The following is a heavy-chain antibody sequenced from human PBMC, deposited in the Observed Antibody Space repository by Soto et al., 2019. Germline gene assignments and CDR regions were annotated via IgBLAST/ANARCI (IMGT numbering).Heavy chain of an antibody. V-gene: IGHV4-4*07. Sequence: SETLSLTCTVSGGTISTYYWSWIRQPAGKGLEWIGRVYTSGSTNYNPSLKSRVTMSEDTSKNQFSLKLSSVTAADTAVYYCASKARPYGSGSYSDYWGQGTLVTVSS. CDR2: VYTSGST. D-gene: IGHD3-10*01. CDR1: GGTISTYY. J-gene: IGHJ4*02. CDR3: ASKARPYGSGSYSDY.